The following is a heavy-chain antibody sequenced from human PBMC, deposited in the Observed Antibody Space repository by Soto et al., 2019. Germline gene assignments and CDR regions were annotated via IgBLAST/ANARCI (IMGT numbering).Heavy chain of an antibody. J-gene: IGHJ2*01. CDR3: ARGSLFDL. CDR2: IYYSGST. V-gene: IGHV4-59*01. CDR1: GGSISSYY. Sequence: QVQLQESGPGLVKPSETLSLTCTVSGGSISSYYWSWIRQPPGKGLEWIGYIYYSGSTNYNPSLKSRVTISVDTSKNQFSLKLSSVTAADTAVYYCARGSLFDLWGRGTLVTVSS.